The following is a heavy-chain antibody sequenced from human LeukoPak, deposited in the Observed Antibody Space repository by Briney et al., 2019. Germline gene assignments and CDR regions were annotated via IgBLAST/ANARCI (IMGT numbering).Heavy chain of an antibody. CDR2: MNPNSGNT. CDR3: ARGDLTGHFDY. CDR1: GYTFTSDH. Sequence: EASVKVSCKASGYTFTSDHINWVRQATGQGLEWMGWMNPNSGNTGYAQKFQGRVTMTRNTSISTAYMELSSLRSEDTAVYYYARGDLTGHFDYWGQGTLVTVSS. D-gene: IGHD3-9*01. V-gene: IGHV1-8*01. J-gene: IGHJ4*02.